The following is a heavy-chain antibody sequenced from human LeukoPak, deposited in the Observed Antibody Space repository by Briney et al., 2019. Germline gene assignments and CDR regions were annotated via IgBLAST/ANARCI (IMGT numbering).Heavy chain of an antibody. CDR1: GGSLSGYY. CDR2: INHSGST. V-gene: IGHV4-34*01. CDR3: ARGQETLVATIRYYYIDV. Sequence: KSSETLSLTSAIYGGSLSGYYCSWIRQPPGKGLEWIGEINHSGSTNYNPSLKSRVTVSVDTSKNQFSLKLSSVTAADTAVYYCARGQETLVATIRYYYIDVWGKGTTVTVSS. J-gene: IGHJ6*03. D-gene: IGHD5-12*01.